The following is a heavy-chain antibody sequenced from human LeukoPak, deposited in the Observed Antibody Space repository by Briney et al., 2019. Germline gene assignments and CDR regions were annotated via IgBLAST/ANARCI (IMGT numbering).Heavy chain of an antibody. J-gene: IGHJ4*02. D-gene: IGHD1-26*01. CDR2: MREDGTEI. CDR3: ARGGATRGRFEN. Sequence: GGSLRLSCAASGFDFNVQTMSWVRQAPGKGLDWVASMREDGTEIHYVDSVKGRFTISRDNPKNSLYLQMNSLRAEDTAVYYCARGGATRGRFENWGQGTQATVSS. CDR1: GFDFNVQT. V-gene: IGHV3-7*01.